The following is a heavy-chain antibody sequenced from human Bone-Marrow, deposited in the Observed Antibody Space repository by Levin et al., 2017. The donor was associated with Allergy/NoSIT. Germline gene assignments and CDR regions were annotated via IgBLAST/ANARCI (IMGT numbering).Heavy chain of an antibody. V-gene: IGHV4-39*01. CDR1: GDSISSGHFF. CDR3: ARHKSTVAATMDHFDY. Sequence: SETLSLTCTVSGDSISSGHFFWGWIRQPPGKGLEWIGSIYYSGDTYYNPSLKSPVTVSVDTSRNQFSLKLSSVTAADTAVYYWARHKSTVAATMDHFDYWGRGTLVTVSS. D-gene: IGHD6-19*01. CDR2: IYYSGDT. J-gene: IGHJ4*02.